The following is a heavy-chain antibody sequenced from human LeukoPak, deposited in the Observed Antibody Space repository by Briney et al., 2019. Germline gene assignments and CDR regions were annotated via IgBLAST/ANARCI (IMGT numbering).Heavy chain of an antibody. CDR1: GWTLSSYS. CDR3: ARLSYCSSTSCLDY. Sequence: GGSLTLACAAYGWTLSSYSMSWVRQAPGKGLEWVSYISRSSSYIYYADSVKGRFTISRDNDKNSLYLQMNSLRAEDTGVYYCARLSYCSSTSCLDYCCQGTLVTVSP. CDR2: ISRSSSYI. D-gene: IGHD2-2*01. V-gene: IGHV3-21*01. J-gene: IGHJ4*02.